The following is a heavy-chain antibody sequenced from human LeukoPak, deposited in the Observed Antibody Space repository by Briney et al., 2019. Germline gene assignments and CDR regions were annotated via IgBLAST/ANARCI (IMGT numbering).Heavy chain of an antibody. D-gene: IGHD3-22*01. CDR2: INPDSGGT. CDR3: ARGGYYDSSGYYYGGNYYMDV. CDR1: GYTFTGYY. J-gene: IGHJ6*03. V-gene: IGHV1-2*06. Sequence: ASVKVSCKASGYTFTGYYTHWVRQAPGQGLEWMGQINPDSGGTYYAQKFQGRVTVTRDTSISTAYMQLSGLSSDDTAVYYCARGGYYDSSGYYYGGNYYMDVWGKGTTVTVSS.